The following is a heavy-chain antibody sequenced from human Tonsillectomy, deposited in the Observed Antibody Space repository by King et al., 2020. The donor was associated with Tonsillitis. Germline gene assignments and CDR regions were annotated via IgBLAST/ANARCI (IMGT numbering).Heavy chain of an antibody. V-gene: IGHV6-1*01. Sequence: VQLQQSGPGLVKPSQTLSLTCAISGDSVSSNSAAWNWIRQSPSRGLEWLGRTYYRSKWYNDYAVSVKSRITINPDTSKNQFSLQLNSVTPEDTAVYYCARDETSITMVRGVIGPHGMDFWGQGTTVTVSS. D-gene: IGHD3-10*01. CDR3: ARDETSITMVRGVIGPHGMDF. CDR1: GDSVSSNSAA. CDR2: TYYRSKWYN. J-gene: IGHJ6*02.